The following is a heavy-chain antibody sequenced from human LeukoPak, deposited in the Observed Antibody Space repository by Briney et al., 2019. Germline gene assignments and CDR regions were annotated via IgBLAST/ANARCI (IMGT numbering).Heavy chain of an antibody. J-gene: IGHJ4*02. D-gene: IGHD2-2*01. CDR1: GGSISSSSYY. V-gene: IGHV4-39*01. CDR2: IYYSGST. Sequence: PSETLSLTCTVSGGSISSSSYYWGWIRQPPGKGLEWIGSIYYSGSTYYNPSLKSRVTISVDTSKNQFSLELSSVTAADTAVYYCARQDCSSTSCLFDYWGQGTLVTVSS. CDR3: ARQDCSSTSCLFDY.